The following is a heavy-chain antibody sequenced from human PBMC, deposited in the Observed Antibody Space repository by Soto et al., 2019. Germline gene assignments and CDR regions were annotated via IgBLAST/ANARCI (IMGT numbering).Heavy chain of an antibody. D-gene: IGHD3-22*01. Sequence: GASVKVSCKASGGTFSSYAISWVRQAPGQGLEWMGGIIPIFGTANYAQKFQGRVTITADESTSTAYMELSSLRSEDTAVYYCARDGYYYDSSGYYGWNPSSPYYYYGMDVWGQGTTVTVSS. V-gene: IGHV1-69*13. CDR3: ARDGYYYDSSGYYGWNPSSPYYYYGMDV. J-gene: IGHJ6*02. CDR1: GGTFSSYA. CDR2: IIPIFGTA.